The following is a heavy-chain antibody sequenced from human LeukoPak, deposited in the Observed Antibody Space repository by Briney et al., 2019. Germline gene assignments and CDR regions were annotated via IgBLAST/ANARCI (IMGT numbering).Heavy chain of an antibody. CDR3: ARERVDTDY. CDR1: GFTFSSYS. J-gene: IGHJ4*02. V-gene: IGHV3-21*01. D-gene: IGHD5-18*01. CDR2: ISSSGSYI. Sequence: GGSLRLSCAASGFTFSSYSMNWVRQAPGKGLEWVSSISSSGSYIYYADPVKGRFTISRDNAKNSLYLQMNSLRAEDTAVYYCARERVDTDYWGQGTLVTVSS.